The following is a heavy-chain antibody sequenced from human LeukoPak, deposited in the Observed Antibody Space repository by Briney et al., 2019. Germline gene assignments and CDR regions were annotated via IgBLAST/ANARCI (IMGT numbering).Heavy chain of an antibody. CDR2: INPSGGST. CDR3: ARETVVVVTRQTWFDP. CDR1: GYTFTSYY. Sequence: ASVKVSCKASGYTFTSYYMHWVRQAPGQGLEWMGIINPSGGSTSYAQKFQGRVTMTRDTSTGTVYMELSSLRSEDTAVYYCARETVVVVTRQTWFDPWGQGTLVTVSS. V-gene: IGHV1-46*01. D-gene: IGHD2-15*01. J-gene: IGHJ5*02.